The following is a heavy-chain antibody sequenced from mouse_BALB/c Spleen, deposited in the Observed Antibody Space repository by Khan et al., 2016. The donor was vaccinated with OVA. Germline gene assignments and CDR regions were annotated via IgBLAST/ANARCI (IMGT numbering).Heavy chain of an antibody. CDR3: ARTARIKD. CDR2: LSYSGST. J-gene: IGHJ2*01. D-gene: IGHD1-2*01. CDR1: GYSITSGYG. Sequence: VQLKESGPGLVKPSQSLSLTCTVTGYSITSGYGWNWIRQFPGNKLEWMGYLSYSGSTNYNPSLKSRISITRDTSKNQFFLQLNSVTTEDTATYYWARTARIKDWGQGTTLTVSS. V-gene: IGHV3-2*02.